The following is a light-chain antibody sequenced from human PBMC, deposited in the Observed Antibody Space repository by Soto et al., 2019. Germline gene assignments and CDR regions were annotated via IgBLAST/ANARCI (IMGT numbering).Light chain of an antibody. CDR1: QSPLHSNGYNY. J-gene: IGKJ5*01. Sequence: DIVMTQSPLSLPVTPGEPASISCRSSQSPLHSNGYNYLVWYLQKPGQSPQLLIYLGSNRASGVPDRFSGSGSGTDFTLKISRVEAEDVGVYYCMQALQKITFGQGTRLEIK. V-gene: IGKV2-28*01. CDR3: MQALQKIT. CDR2: LGS.